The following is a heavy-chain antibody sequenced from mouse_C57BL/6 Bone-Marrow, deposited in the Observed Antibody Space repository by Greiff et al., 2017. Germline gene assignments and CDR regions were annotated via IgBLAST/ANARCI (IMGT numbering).Heavy chain of an antibody. CDR3: AVLGNFDY. J-gene: IGHJ2*01. Sequence: VQLQQPGTELVKPGASVKLSCKASGYTFTSYWMPWVQQRPGQGLEWIGNLTPSNGGTNYNEKFKSKATLTVDKSSSAAYMQLSSLTSEDSAVYYCAVLGNFDYWGQGTTRTVSS. CDR2: LTPSNGGT. CDR1: GYTFTSYW. D-gene: IGHD4-1*01. V-gene: IGHV1-53*01.